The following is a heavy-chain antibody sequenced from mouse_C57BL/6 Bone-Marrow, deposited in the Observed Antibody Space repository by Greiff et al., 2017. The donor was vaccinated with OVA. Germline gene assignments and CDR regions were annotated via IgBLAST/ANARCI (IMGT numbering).Heavy chain of an antibody. D-gene: IGHD2-14*01. CDR1: GFTFTDDY. CDR2: IDPENGDT. CDR3: TTGTHGLAY. V-gene: IGHV14-4*01. Sequence: VQLKESGAELVRPGASVKLSCTASGFTFTDDYMHWVKQRPEQGLEWIGWIDPENGDTEYASKFQGKATITADTSSNTAYLQLSSLTSEDTAVYYCTTGTHGLAYWGQGTLVTVSA. J-gene: IGHJ3*01.